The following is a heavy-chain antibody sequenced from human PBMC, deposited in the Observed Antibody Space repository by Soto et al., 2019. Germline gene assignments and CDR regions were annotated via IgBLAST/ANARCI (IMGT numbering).Heavy chain of an antibody. CDR1: GYTFTGYY. CDR2: INPNSGGT. Sequence: QVQLVQSGAEVKKPGASVKVSCKASGYTFTGYYMHWVRQAPGQGLEWMGWINPNSGGTNYAQKFQGWVTMTREASISTAYMELSRLRSDDTAVYYCARPLNDYALSDFDIWGQGTMVTVSS. J-gene: IGHJ3*02. CDR3: ARPLNDYALSDFDI. V-gene: IGHV1-2*04. D-gene: IGHD4-17*01.